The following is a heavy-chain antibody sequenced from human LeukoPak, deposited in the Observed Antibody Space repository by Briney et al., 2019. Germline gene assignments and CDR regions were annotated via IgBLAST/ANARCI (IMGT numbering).Heavy chain of an antibody. V-gene: IGHV1-69*04. CDR2: TIPILGIA. CDR3: ARDQRRYYDSRSTPNAFDT. J-gene: IGHJ3*02. D-gene: IGHD3-22*01. Sequence: SVKVSCKASGGTFSSYAISWVRQAPGQGLEWMGRTIPILGIANYAQKFQGRVTITADKSTSTAYMELSSLRSEDTAVYYCARDQRRYYDSRSTPNAFDTWGQGTMVTVSS. CDR1: GGTFSSYA.